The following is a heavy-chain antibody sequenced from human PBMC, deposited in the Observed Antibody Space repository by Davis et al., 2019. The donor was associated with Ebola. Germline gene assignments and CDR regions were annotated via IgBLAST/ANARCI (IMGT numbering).Heavy chain of an antibody. CDR3: ARDRAQMMVYAIRYYYYGMDV. D-gene: IGHD2-8*01. J-gene: IGHJ6*02. Sequence: GESLKISCAASGFTFSSYGMHWVRQAPGKGLEWVAVIWYDGSNKYYADSVKGRFTISRDNSKNTQYLQMNSLRAEDTAVYYCARDRAQMMVYAIRYYYYGMDVWGQGTTVTVSS. CDR2: IWYDGSNK. V-gene: IGHV3-30*19. CDR1: GFTFSSYG.